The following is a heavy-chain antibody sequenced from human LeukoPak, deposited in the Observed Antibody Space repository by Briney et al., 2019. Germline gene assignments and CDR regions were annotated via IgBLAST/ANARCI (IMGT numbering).Heavy chain of an antibody. Sequence: SVKVSCKASGGTFSSYAISWVRQAPGQGLEWMGGIIPIFGAANYAQKFQGRVTITADKSTSTAYMELSSLRSEDTAVYYCARELTHTLWFGESILPGYYGMDVWGKGTTVTVSS. J-gene: IGHJ6*04. V-gene: IGHV1-69*06. CDR3: ARELTHTLWFGESILPGYYGMDV. CDR1: GGTFSSYA. CDR2: IIPIFGAA. D-gene: IGHD3-10*01.